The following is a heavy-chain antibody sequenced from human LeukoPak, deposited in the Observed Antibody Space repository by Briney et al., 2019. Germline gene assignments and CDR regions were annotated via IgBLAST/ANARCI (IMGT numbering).Heavy chain of an antibody. CDR1: GGTFSSYA. V-gene: IGHV1-69*13. D-gene: IGHD3-22*01. J-gene: IGHJ4*02. Sequence: SVKVSCKASGGTFSSYAISWVRQAPGQGLEWMGGIIPIFGTANYAQKFQGRVTITADESTSTAYMELSSLRSEDTAAYYCARATHRTYYYDSSGLNYFDYWGQGTLVTVSS. CDR3: ARATHRTYYYDSSGLNYFDY. CDR2: IIPIFGTA.